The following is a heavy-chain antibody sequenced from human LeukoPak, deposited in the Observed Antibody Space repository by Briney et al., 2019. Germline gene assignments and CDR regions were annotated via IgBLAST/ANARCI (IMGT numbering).Heavy chain of an antibody. Sequence: GSSVKVSCKASGGTFSSYAISWVRQAPGQGLEWMGGIIPIFGTANYAQKFQGRVTITADESTSTAYMELSSLRSEDTAVYYCAREESRNGYNEDWYFDLWGRGTLVTVSS. V-gene: IGHV1-69*01. J-gene: IGHJ2*01. CDR2: IIPIFGTA. CDR1: GGTFSSYA. D-gene: IGHD5-24*01. CDR3: AREESRNGYNEDWYFDL.